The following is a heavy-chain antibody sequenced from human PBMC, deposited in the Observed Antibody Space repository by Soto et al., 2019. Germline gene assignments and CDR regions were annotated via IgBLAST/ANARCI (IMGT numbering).Heavy chain of an antibody. Sequence: QVQLVQSGDEVKKPGASVKVSCKASGYTFNRYGLSWVRQAPGQGLEWMGWISGYNGNIKNAQKFQDRFTMTTDTSTSTAYMELRSLRSDDTAVYYCARHGASILNGMDVWGQGTTVTVSS. CDR3: ARHGASILNGMDV. V-gene: IGHV1-18*01. J-gene: IGHJ6*02. CDR2: ISGYNGNI. D-gene: IGHD4-17*01. CDR1: GYTFNRYG.